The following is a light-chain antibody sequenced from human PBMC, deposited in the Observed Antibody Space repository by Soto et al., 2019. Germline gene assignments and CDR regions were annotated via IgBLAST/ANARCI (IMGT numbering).Light chain of an antibody. Sequence: QSALTQPASVSGSPGQSITISCTGTSSDDGGYNYVSWYQQHLGKALKLMIYDVSNRPSGVSNRFSGSKSGNTASLTISGLQAEDEADYYCSSYTSSSILGYVVFGGGTKLTVL. V-gene: IGLV2-14*01. CDR2: DVS. J-gene: IGLJ2*01. CDR3: SSYTSSSILGYVV. CDR1: SSDDGGYNY.